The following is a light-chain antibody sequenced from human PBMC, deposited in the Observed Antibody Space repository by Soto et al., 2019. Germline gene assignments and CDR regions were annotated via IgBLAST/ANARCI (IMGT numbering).Light chain of an antibody. V-gene: IGKV3-20*01. J-gene: IGKJ1*01. Sequence: EIVLTQSPGTLSLSPGERATLSCRASQSVTSGDLAWYQQKPGQAPRLLMYGASRRITGVPDRFSGSGSGTDFTLTISRLQPEDVAVYYCQQYGNFPRTFGQGTKVEIK. CDR2: GAS. CDR1: QSVTSGD. CDR3: QQYGNFPRT.